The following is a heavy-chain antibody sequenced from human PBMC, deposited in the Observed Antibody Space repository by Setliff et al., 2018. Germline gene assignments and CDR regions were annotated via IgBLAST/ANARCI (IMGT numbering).Heavy chain of an antibody. CDR1: GYTFTSYY. CDR3: AGTYYNFWSALDYYYYGMDV. Sequence: ASVKVSCKASGYTFTSYYMHWVRQAPGQGLEWMGIINPSGGSTSYAQKFRGRVTMTRDTSTSTVYMELSSLRSEDTAVYYCAGTYYNFWSALDYYYYGMDVWGQGTTVTVSS. J-gene: IGHJ6*02. CDR2: INPSGGST. V-gene: IGHV1-46*01. D-gene: IGHD3-3*01.